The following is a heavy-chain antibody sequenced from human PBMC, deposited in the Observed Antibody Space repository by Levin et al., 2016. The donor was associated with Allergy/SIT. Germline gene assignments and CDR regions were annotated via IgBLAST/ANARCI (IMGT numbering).Heavy chain of an antibody. CDR2: INSDGSST. CDR1: GFTFSSYW. J-gene: IGHJ6*02. D-gene: IGHD6-13*01. V-gene: IGHV3-74*01. CDR3: ARVGKMIAAAGTPHFGYYYGMDV. Sequence: GGSLRLSCAASGFTFSSYWMHWVRQAPGKGLVWVSRINSDGSSTSYADSVKGRFTISRDNAKNTLYLQMNSLRAEDTAVYYCARVGKMIAAAGTPHFGYYYGMDVWGQGTTVTVSS.